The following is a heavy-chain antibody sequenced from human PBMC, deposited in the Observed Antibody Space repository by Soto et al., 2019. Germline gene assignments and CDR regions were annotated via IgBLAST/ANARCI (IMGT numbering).Heavy chain of an antibody. V-gene: IGHV1-2*04. CDR1: GATFNDYY. CDR3: ARESGGATATLDYYYFYMDV. CDR2: INPNGGVT. D-gene: IGHD5-12*01. J-gene: IGHJ6*03. Sequence: QVQLVQSGAEVKKLGASVTVSGRFSGATFNDYYIHWVRRAPGQGLEWMGWINPNGGVTNYAQKFQGWVSMTRDTSIRTVYMQLSRLRSDDTAVYYCARESGGATATLDYYYFYMDVWGTGNTVTVSS.